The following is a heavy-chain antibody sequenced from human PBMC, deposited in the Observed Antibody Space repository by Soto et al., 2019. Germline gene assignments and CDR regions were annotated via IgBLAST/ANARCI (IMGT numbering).Heavy chain of an antibody. CDR2: IKPDGSEQ. V-gene: IGHV3-7*01. Sequence: GGSLRLSCAASEFTFDKYYMTWVRQAPGKGPEWVANIKPDGSEQYYVDSVKGRFTISRDNANNSLYLQMNSLRAEDTAVYFCARGNWNYFFGFDVWGQGTTVTVSS. CDR1: EFTFDKYY. J-gene: IGHJ6*02. CDR3: ARGNWNYFFGFDV. D-gene: IGHD1-20*01.